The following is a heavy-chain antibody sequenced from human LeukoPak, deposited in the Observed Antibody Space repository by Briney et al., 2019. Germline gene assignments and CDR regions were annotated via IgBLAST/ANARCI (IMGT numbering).Heavy chain of an antibody. J-gene: IGHJ4*02. Sequence: GGSLRLSCAASGFIFSSYSMNWVRQAPGKGLEWVSSISSSTIYIYYADSVKGRFTISRDNAKNSLYLQMNSLRAEDTAVYYCARGPRGNWNYPPWDYWGQGTLVTVSS. CDR1: GFIFSSYS. D-gene: IGHD1-7*01. CDR2: ISSSTIYI. V-gene: IGHV3-21*01. CDR3: ARGPRGNWNYPPWDY.